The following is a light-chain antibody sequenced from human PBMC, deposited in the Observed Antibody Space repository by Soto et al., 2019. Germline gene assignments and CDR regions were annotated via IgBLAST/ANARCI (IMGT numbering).Light chain of an antibody. Sequence: EIMMTQSPATLSVSPGERATLSCRASQSVSSSLAWYQQKPGQAPRLLIYGASTRATGIPARFSGSGSGTEFTLTINSLQSEDFAVYYCQQHNNWPKWTFGQGTKVDIK. CDR1: QSVSSS. CDR2: GAS. V-gene: IGKV3-15*01. CDR3: QQHNNWPKWT. J-gene: IGKJ1*01.